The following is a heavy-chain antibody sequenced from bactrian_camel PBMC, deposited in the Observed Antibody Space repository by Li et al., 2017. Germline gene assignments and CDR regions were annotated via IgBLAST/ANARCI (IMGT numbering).Heavy chain of an antibody. J-gene: IGHJ4*01. CDR1: GLPYTSYS. V-gene: IGHV3S9*01. D-gene: IGHD1*01. CDR3: AVEGDGAYCVPGALVFGV. Sequence: QVQLVESGGGSVQAGGSLRLSCVASGLPYTSYSMAWFRQVPGKEREGVAVIDSDGKTRYTDSVQGRFAIAKDNAENTLYLQMNRLKPEDTAMYYCAVEGDGAYCVPGALVFGVWDQGTQVTVS. CDR2: IDSDGKT.